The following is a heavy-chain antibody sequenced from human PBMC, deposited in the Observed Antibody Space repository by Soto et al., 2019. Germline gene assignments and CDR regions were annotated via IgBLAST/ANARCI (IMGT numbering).Heavy chain of an antibody. V-gene: IGHV4-59*01. D-gene: IGHD3-3*01. CDR2: IHYSGST. CDR3: ARDRVLRFLERLPRDRRNYYMDV. CDR1: GGSISSYY. J-gene: IGHJ6*03. Sequence: SETLSLTCTVSGGSISSYYWSWIRQPPGKGLEWIGYIHYSGSTNYNPSIKSRVTISVDTSKNQFSLKLSSVTAADTAVYYCARDRVLRFLERLPRDRRNYYMDVWGKGTTVTVSS.